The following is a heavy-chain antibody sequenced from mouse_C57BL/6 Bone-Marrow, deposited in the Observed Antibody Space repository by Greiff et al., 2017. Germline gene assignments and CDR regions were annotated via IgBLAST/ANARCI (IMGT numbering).Heavy chain of an antibody. Sequence: QVQLKESGPELVKPGASVKISCKASGYAFSSSWMNWVKQRPGKGLEWIGRIYPEDGDTNYNGKFKGKATLTADKSSSTAYMQLSSLTSEDSAVYFCARQATIVTTWAWFAYWGQGTLVTVSA. D-gene: IGHD2-5*01. CDR3: ARQATIVTTWAWFAY. V-gene: IGHV1-82*01. CDR2: IYPEDGDT. CDR1: GYAFSSSW. J-gene: IGHJ3*01.